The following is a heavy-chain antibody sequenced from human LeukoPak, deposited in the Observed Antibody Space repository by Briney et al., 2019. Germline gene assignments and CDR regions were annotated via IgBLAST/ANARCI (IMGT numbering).Heavy chain of an antibody. CDR3: ARHSSSYYYYYYMDV. CDR1: GGSISSYY. D-gene: IGHD6-6*01. CDR2: IYTSGST. V-gene: IGHV4-4*09. J-gene: IGHJ6*03. Sequence: PSETLSLTCTVSGGSISSYYWSWIRQPPGKGLEWIGYIYTSGSTNYNPSLKRRVTISVDTSKNQFSLKLSSVTAADTAVYYCARHSSSYYYYYYMDVWGKGTTVTVSS.